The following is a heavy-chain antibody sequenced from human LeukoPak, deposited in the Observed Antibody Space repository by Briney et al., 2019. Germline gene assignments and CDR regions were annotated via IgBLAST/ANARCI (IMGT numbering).Heavy chain of an antibody. CDR2: MNPNSGNT. Sequence: ASVKVSCKXSGYTFTSYDINWVRQATGQGLEWMGWMNPNSGNTGYAQKFQGRVTMTRNTSISTAYMELSSPRSEDTAVYYCASSRGLLTLEYYFDSWGKGTLVTVSS. V-gene: IGHV1-8*01. J-gene: IGHJ4*02. CDR1: GYTFTSYD. D-gene: IGHD1-26*01. CDR3: ASSRGLLTLEYYFDS.